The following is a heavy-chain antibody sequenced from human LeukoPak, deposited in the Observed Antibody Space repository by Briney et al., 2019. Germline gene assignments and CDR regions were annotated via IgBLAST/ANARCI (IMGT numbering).Heavy chain of an antibody. V-gene: IGHV3-23*01. D-gene: IGHD3-10*01. CDR3: AKDSTFNYYGSGSYWDY. Sequence: GGSLRLSCAASGFTFSTYAMSWVRQAPGKGLEWVSAISGRGSSTYYADSVKGRFTISRDNSKNTLYLQMNSLRAEDTAVYYCAKDSTFNYYGSGSYWDYWGQGTLVTVSS. CDR2: ISGRGSST. J-gene: IGHJ4*02. CDR1: GFTFSTYA.